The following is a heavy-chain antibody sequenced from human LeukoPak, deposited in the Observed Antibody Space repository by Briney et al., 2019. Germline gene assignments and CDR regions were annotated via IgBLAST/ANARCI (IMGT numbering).Heavy chain of an antibody. V-gene: IGHV1-2*02. D-gene: IGHD6-13*01. CDR1: GYTFTGYY. Sequence: GASVKVSCKASGYTFTGYYMHWVRQAPGQGLEWMGWINPNSGGTNYAQKFQGRVTMTRNTSISTAYMELSSLRSEDTAVYYCARVRGSSSWFYYYYYYMDVWGKGTTVTISS. J-gene: IGHJ6*03. CDR2: INPNSGGT. CDR3: ARVRGSSSWFYYYYYYMDV.